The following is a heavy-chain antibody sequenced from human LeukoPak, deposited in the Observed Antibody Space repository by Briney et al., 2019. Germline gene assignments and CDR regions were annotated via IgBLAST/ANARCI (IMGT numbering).Heavy chain of an antibody. CDR2: ISAYNGNT. CDR3: ASGEGYCSGGSCALEYYFDY. V-gene: IGHV1-18*04. D-gene: IGHD2-15*01. J-gene: IGHJ4*02. CDR1: GYTFTSYG. Sequence: ASVKVSCKASGYTFTSYGISWVRQAPAQGLEWMGWISAYNGNTNYAQKLQGRVTMTTDTSTSTAYMELRSLRSDDTAVYYCASGEGYCSGGSCALEYYFDYWGQGTLVTVSS.